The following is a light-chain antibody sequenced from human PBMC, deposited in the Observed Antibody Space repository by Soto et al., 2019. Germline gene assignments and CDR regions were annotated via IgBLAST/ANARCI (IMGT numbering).Light chain of an antibody. Sequence: IALTQSPATLSLSPGERATLSCRASQSVSSSDLAWYQQKPGQAPRLLMSGASSRATGIPDRFSGSGSGADFTLTISRLETEDFAVFYCQQYGTSTPTFGQGTKVDIK. CDR1: QSVSSSD. J-gene: IGKJ1*01. CDR3: QQYGTSTPT. V-gene: IGKV3-20*01. CDR2: GAS.